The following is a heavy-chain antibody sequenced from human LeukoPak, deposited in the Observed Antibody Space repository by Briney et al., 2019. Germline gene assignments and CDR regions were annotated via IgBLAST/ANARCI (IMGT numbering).Heavy chain of an antibody. CDR2: IYYSGST. CDR1: GGSISSYY. V-gene: IGHV4-59*08. J-gene: IGHJ3*02. D-gene: IGHD4-23*01. CDR3: AGYYGGTDAFDI. Sequence: SETLSLTCTVSGGSISSYYWSWIRQPPGKGLEWIGYIYYSGSTNYNPSLKSRVTISVDTSKNQFSLKLSSVTAADTAVYYCAGYYGGTDAFDIWGQGTMVTVSS.